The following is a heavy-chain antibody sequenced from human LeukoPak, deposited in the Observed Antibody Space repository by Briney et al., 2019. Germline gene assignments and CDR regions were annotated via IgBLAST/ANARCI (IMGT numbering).Heavy chain of an antibody. CDR1: GFTFENAW. V-gene: IGHV3-15*01. J-gene: IGHJ4*02. CDR2: IKSKIDGGTT. CDR3: TAPYYFDSAGYGPFDY. Sequence: PGGSLRLSSAASGFTFENAWMTWVRQAPGKGLEWVGQIKSKIDGGTTDYAAPVKGRFTISRDDSKKTLFLQMHSLKTEDSAVYYCTAPYYFDSAGYGPFDYWGQGSLVTVSS. D-gene: IGHD3-22*01.